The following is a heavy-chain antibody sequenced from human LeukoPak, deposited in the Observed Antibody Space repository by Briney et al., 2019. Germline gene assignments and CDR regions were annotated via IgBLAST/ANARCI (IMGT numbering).Heavy chain of an antibody. CDR1: GFTFSDYY. D-gene: IGHD2-21*02. CDR2: ISSSGSTI. J-gene: IGHJ4*02. Sequence: PGGSLRLSCAASGFTFSDYYMSWIRQAPGKGLEWVSYISSSGSTIYYADSVKGRFTISRDNAKNSLYLQMNSLRAEDTAVYYCATDINCGGDCYLFDYWGQGTLVTVSS. V-gene: IGHV3-11*01. CDR3: ATDINCGGDCYLFDY.